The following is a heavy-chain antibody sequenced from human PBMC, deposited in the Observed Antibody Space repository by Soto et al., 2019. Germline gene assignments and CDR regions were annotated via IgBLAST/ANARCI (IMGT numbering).Heavy chain of an antibody. J-gene: IGHJ5*02. CDR1: GGSISSGGYY. D-gene: IGHD2-15*01. Sequence: QVQLQESGPGLVKPSQTLSLTCTVSGGSISSGGYYWSWIRQHPGKGLEWIGYIYYSGSTYYNPSLKSRVAISVDTSRNQFSLKLSSVTAADTAVYYCARVRERGYCSGGSCYSLVFDPWGQGTLVTVSS. CDR2: IYYSGST. CDR3: ARVRERGYCSGGSCYSLVFDP. V-gene: IGHV4-31*03.